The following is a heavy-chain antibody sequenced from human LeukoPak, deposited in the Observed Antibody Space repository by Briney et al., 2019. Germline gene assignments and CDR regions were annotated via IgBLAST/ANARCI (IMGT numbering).Heavy chain of an antibody. Sequence: GGSLRLSCAASGFTFSDYYTSWIRQAPGKGLEWVSYISSSGSTIYYADSVKGRFTISRDNAKNSLYLQMNSLRAEDTAVYYCARMSYSGYFDYWGQGTLVTVSS. D-gene: IGHD1-26*01. V-gene: IGHV3-11*01. CDR3: ARMSYSGYFDY. CDR2: ISSSGSTI. J-gene: IGHJ4*02. CDR1: GFTFSDYY.